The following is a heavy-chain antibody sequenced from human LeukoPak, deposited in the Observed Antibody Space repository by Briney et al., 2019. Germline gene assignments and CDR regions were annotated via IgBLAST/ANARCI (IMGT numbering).Heavy chain of an antibody. Sequence: PGRSLRLSCAASGFTFDDYAMHWVRQAPGKGLEWVSGISWNSGTIDYADSVKGRFTISRDNSKKTLDLQMNSLRPEDTAVYYCARSSSGYDASPFDYWGQGTLVTVSS. CDR2: ISWNSGTI. CDR3: ARSSSGYDASPFDY. V-gene: IGHV3-9*01. CDR1: GFTFDDYA. D-gene: IGHD5-12*01. J-gene: IGHJ4*02.